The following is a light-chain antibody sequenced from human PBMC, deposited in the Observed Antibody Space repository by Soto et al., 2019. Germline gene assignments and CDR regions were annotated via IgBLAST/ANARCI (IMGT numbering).Light chain of an antibody. CDR2: GAS. CDR1: QSVSSSY. CDR3: QQYGSSRWT. J-gene: IGKJ1*01. Sequence: EILFTQSPGTLSLSPGERATLSCRASQSVSSSYLAWYQQKPGQAPRILIYGASSRDTGIPDRFSGSGSGTDFTLTISRLEPEDFEVYYCQQYGSSRWTFGQGTKVDIK. V-gene: IGKV3-20*01.